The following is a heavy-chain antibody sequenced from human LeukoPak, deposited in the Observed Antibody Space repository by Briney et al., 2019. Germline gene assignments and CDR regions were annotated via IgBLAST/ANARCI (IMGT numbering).Heavy chain of an antibody. J-gene: IGHJ5*01. CDR1: GFSFSNYA. CDR2: ISSGSSHI. Sequence: GGSLRLSCETSGFSFSNYAMNWVRQIPGKGLEWVSSISSGSSHIYYAESMKGRFTMSRDNSKNSVTLEMTSLRVEDTAVYYCVRSTHSWFGWFEFWGQGTLVTVAS. CDR3: VRSTHSWFGWFEF. V-gene: IGHV3-21*01. D-gene: IGHD3-10*01.